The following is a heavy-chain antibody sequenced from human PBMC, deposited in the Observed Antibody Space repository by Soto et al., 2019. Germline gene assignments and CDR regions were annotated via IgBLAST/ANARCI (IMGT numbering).Heavy chain of an antibody. Sequence: QVQLVQSGAEMKQPGASVKVSCKTSGYIFSDYVIHWVRQAPGQRPEWMGYIYGDNTYTKYSEKFQGRVTITSDTSATTGYMELSSLTSEDTAVYYCARDCAILPGTYFDYWGLGTLVTVFS. CDR2: IYGDNTYT. CDR3: ARDCAILPGTYFDY. J-gene: IGHJ4*02. D-gene: IGHD6-13*01. V-gene: IGHV1-3*01. CDR1: GYIFSDYV.